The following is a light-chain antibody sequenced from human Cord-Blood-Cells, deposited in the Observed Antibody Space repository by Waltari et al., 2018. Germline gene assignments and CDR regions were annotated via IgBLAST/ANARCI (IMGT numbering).Light chain of an antibody. CDR1: QGISSY. CDR3: QQYYSYPLT. Sequence: GDRVTITCRASQGISSYLAWYQQKPGKVPKLLIYAASTLQSGVPSRFSGSGSGTDFTLTISCLQSEDFATYYCQQYYSYPLTFGGGTKVEIK. J-gene: IGKJ4*01. V-gene: IGKV1-8*01. CDR2: AAS.